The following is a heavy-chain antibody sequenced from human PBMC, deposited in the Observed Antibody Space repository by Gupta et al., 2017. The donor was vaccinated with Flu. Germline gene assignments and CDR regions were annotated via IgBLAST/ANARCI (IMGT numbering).Heavy chain of an antibody. V-gene: IGHV3-30*18. CDR2: TSHDGSNT. Sequence: ASGFVFRDSGMHWVRQAPGKGLQWLAVTSHDGSNTYYSDSVRGRFTISRDNAKNTLYLDMNSLRPEDTAVYFCAKDTRYFGNYFDDWGPGTLVTVSA. CDR1: GFVFRDSG. J-gene: IGHJ4*02. CDR3: AKDTRYFGNYFDD. D-gene: IGHD3-9*01.